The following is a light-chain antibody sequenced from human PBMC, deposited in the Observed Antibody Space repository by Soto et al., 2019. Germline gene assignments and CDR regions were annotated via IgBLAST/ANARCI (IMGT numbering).Light chain of an antibody. CDR2: KAS. Sequence: DIQITQTPSTLSASVGDRFTISCRASQSSSSGLAWYQQKTGKAPKLLIYKASTLESGVPSTFSGSGSGTEFTLTISSLQPEDFVTYYCQQYNAYPWTFGQGTKVDI. J-gene: IGKJ1*01. V-gene: IGKV1-5*03. CDR3: QQYNAYPWT. CDR1: QSSSSG.